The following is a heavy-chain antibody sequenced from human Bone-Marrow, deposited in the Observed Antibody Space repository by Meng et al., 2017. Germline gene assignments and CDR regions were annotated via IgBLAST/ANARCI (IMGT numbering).Heavy chain of an antibody. J-gene: IGHJ5*02. CDR3: ARRVSGSGLTTDWFDP. D-gene: IGHD4-17*01. CDR1: GGSISSSDW. Sequence: VRLTGSGLGLVQPSGTLSLTCAVSGGSISSSDWWSWVRQPPGKGLEWIGEIYHSGSTTYNPSLKSRVTISVDKSKNQFSLKLSSVTAADTAVYYCARRVSGSGLTTDWFDPWGQGTLVTVSS. CDR2: IYHSGST. V-gene: IGHV4-4*02.